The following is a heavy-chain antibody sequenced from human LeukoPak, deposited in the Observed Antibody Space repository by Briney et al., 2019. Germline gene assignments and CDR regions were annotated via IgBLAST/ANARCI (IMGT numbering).Heavy chain of an antibody. D-gene: IGHD3-10*01. J-gene: IGHJ5*02. Sequence: SETLSLTCAVYGGSFSGYYWSWIRQPPGKGLEWIGEINHSGSTNYNPSLKSRVTISVDTSKNQISLKLSSVTAADTAVYYCARRGTMVRGWWFDPWGQGTLVTVSS. V-gene: IGHV4-34*01. CDR3: ARRGTMVRGWWFDP. CDR2: INHSGST. CDR1: GGSFSGYY.